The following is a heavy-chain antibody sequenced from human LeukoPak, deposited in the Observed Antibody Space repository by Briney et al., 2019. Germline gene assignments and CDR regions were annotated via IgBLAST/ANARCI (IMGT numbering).Heavy chain of an antibody. J-gene: IGHJ5*02. CDR1: GYSFTSYW. Sequence: GESLKISCKGSGYSFTSYWIGWVRQMPGKGLEWMGIIYPGDSDTRYSPSFQGQVTISADKSISTAYLQWRSLKASDTAMYYCARLGITIFGVVKENGINWFDPWGQGTLVTVSS. CDR3: ARLGITIFGVVKENGINWFDP. CDR2: IYPGDSDT. V-gene: IGHV5-51*01. D-gene: IGHD3-3*01.